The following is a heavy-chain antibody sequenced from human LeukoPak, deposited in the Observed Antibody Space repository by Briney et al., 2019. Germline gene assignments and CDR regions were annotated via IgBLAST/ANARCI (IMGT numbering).Heavy chain of an antibody. CDR2: ISGSGGST. CDR3: ASSVVVVTAFFDY. J-gene: IGHJ4*02. V-gene: IGHV3-23*01. Sequence: GGSLRLSCAASGFTFSSYAMSWVRQAPGKGLEWVSAISGSGGSTYYADSVKGRFTISRDNYKNTLYLQMNSLRAEDTAVYYCASSVVVVTAFFDYWGQGTLVTVSS. D-gene: IGHD2-21*02. CDR1: GFTFSSYA.